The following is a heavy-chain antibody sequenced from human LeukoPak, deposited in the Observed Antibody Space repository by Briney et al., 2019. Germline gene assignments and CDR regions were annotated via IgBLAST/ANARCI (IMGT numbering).Heavy chain of an antibody. V-gene: IGHV4-39*01. J-gene: IGHJ4*02. CDR2: IYYRGST. D-gene: IGHD2-2*03. CDR1: GGSISSSSYY. CDR3: ASMDILVLPAASFDY. Sequence: SETLSLTCTVSGGSISSSSYYWGWIRQPPGKGLEWIGSIYYRGSTYYNPSLKSRVTISVDTSKNQFSLKLTSVTAADTAVYYCASMDILVLPAASFDYWGQGTLVTVSS.